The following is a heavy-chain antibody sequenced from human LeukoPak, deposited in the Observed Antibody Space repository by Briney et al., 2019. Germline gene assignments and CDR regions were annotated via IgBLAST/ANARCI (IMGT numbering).Heavy chain of an antibody. Sequence: GGSLRLSCAASGFTFSSYEMNWVRQAPGKGLEWVSYISSSSSTIYYADSVKGRFTISRDNAKNSLYLQMNSLRVEDTAVFYCVRDHHRRLYDDQARNTFDIWGQGTMVTVSS. CDR2: ISSSSSTI. J-gene: IGHJ3*02. CDR3: VRDHHRRLYDDQARNTFDI. CDR1: GFTFSSYE. V-gene: IGHV3-48*01. D-gene: IGHD3-22*01.